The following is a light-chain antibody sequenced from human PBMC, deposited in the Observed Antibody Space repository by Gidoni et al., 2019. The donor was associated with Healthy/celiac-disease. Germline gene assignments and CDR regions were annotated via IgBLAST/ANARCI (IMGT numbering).Light chain of an antibody. CDR2: DAS. CDR3: QQRSNWPGT. V-gene: IGKV3-11*01. Sequence: IVLTQSTATLSLSPGERATLSCRASQSVSSYLAWYQQKPGQAPRLLIYDASNRATGIPARFSGSGSGTEFTLTISSLEPEDFAVYYCQQRSNWPGTFGQGTKVEIK. CDR1: QSVSSY. J-gene: IGKJ1*01.